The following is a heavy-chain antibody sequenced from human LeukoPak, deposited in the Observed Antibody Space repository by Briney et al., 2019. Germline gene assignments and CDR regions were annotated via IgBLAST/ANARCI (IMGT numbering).Heavy chain of an antibody. CDR1: GGSFSGYY. J-gene: IGHJ4*02. CDR2: INHSGST. V-gene: IGHV4-34*01. Sequence: SETLSLTCAVYGGSFSGYYWSWIRQPPGKGLEWIGEINHSGSTNYNPSLKSRVTISVDTSKNQFSLKLSSVTAADTAVYYCARRDEGIPAAFFEDYWGQGTLVTVSS. D-gene: IGHD2-2*01. CDR3: ARRDEGIPAAFFEDY.